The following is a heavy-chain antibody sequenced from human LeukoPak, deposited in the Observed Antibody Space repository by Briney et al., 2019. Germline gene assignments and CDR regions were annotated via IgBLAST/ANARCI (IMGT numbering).Heavy chain of an antibody. V-gene: IGHV4-34*01. Sequence: SETLSLTCAVYGGSFSGYYWIWIRQPPGKGLEWIGEINHSGSTNYNPSLKSRVTISVDTSKNQFSLKLSSVTAADTAVYYCARAYSSGYYYALNYWGQGTLVTVSS. J-gene: IGHJ4*02. D-gene: IGHD3-22*01. CDR1: GGSFSGYY. CDR2: INHSGST. CDR3: ARAYSSGYYYALNY.